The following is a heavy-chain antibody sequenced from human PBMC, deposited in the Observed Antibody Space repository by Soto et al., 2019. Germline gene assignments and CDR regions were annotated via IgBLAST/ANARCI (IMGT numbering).Heavy chain of an antibody. CDR1: GGTFSSYA. D-gene: IGHD3-22*01. CDR2: IIPIFGTA. J-gene: IGHJ4*02. V-gene: IGHV1-69*01. Sequence: QVQLVQSGAEVKKPGSSVKVSCKAYGGTFSSYAISWVRQAPGQGLEWMGGIIPIFGTANYAQKFQGRVTITADESTSTAYIELSSLRSEDTAVYYCARGYSDSSCYYYYFDYWGQGTLVTVSS. CDR3: ARGYSDSSCYYYYFDY.